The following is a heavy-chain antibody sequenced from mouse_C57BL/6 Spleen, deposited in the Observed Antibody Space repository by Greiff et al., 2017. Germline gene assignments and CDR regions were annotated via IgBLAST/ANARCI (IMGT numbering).Heavy chain of an antibody. J-gene: IGHJ4*01. Sequence: EVQLQQSGPELVKPGASVKIPCKASGYTFTDYNMDWVKQSHGKSLEWIGDINPNNGGTIYNQKFKGKATLTVDKSSSTAYMELRSLTSEDTAVYYCARRGLYGNYFYAMEYWGQGTSVTVSS. CDR3: ARRGLYGNYFYAMEY. CDR1: GYTFTDYN. CDR2: INPNNGGT. D-gene: IGHD2-1*01. V-gene: IGHV1-18*01.